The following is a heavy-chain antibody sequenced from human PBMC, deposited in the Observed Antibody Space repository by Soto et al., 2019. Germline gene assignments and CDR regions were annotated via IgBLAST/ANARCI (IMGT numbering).Heavy chain of an antibody. Sequence: EVQLLESGGGLVQPGGSLRLSCAASGFTFSSSAMSWVRQAPGKGLEWVSTISVIGGSTYYADSVKGRFTISRDNSKNTLYLQMNSLRAEDTAVYFRAKVVAVDGTGYWGQGTLVTVSS. D-gene: IGHD6-13*01. J-gene: IGHJ4*02. V-gene: IGHV3-23*01. CDR3: AKVVAVDGTGY. CDR2: ISVIGGST. CDR1: GFTFSSSA.